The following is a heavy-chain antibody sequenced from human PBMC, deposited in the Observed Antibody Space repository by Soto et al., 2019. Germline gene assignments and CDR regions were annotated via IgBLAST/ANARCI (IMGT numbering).Heavy chain of an antibody. CDR3: ARGGSSSDNGMDV. Sequence: EVQLVESGGGLVQPGGSLTLSCAASGFTFSTYSMNWVRKAPGKGLEWVSYISSRSYTIYYVDSVKGRFTISRDNAKNSLYLQMNSLRDEDSAVYYCARGGSSSDNGMDVWGQGTTVTVSS. CDR2: ISSRSYTI. J-gene: IGHJ6*02. V-gene: IGHV3-48*02. D-gene: IGHD6-6*01. CDR1: GFTFSTYS.